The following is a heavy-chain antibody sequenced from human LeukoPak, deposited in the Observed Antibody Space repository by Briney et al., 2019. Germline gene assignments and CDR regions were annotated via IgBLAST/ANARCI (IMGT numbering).Heavy chain of an antibody. CDR1: GVSISTSRYY. Sequence: KASETLSLTCTVSGVSISTSRYYWGWIRQPPGKGLEWIGNIYYTGPTYYNASLESRVTISLDTSKNQFFLKLNSVTAADTAMYYCAKSGGYGLIDYWGQGTLVTVSS. CDR3: AKSGGYGLIDY. J-gene: IGHJ4*02. CDR2: IYYTGPT. V-gene: IGHV4-39*01. D-gene: IGHD1-26*01.